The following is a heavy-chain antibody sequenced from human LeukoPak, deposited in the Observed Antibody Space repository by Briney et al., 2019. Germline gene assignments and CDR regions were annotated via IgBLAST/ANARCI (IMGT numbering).Heavy chain of an antibody. J-gene: IGHJ4*02. V-gene: IGHV3-23*01. CDR1: GFTVSRYA. Sequence: GGSLRLSCAGSGFTVSRYAMSWVRQAPGKGLEWVSAISGSGDTTYYADSVKGRFTISRDSSKNTLYLQMNSLRAEDTAVYYCAKPRANYCSSTSCYADYWGQGTLVTVSS. CDR2: ISGSGDTT. D-gene: IGHD2-2*01. CDR3: AKPRANYCSSTSCYADY.